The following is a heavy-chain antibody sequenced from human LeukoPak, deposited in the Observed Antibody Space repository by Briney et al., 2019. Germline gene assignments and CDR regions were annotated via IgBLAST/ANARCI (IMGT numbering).Heavy chain of an antibody. CDR1: GFTLSSYW. CDR2: IKQDGSEK. D-gene: IGHD6-13*01. Sequence: GGSLRLSCAASGFTLSSYWMSWVRQAPGKGLEWVAIIKQDGSEKYYVDSVKGRFTISRDNAKNSLYLQMNSLRAEDTAVYYCARSISSSWYGGDYWGQGTLVTVSS. CDR3: ARSISSSWYGGDY. J-gene: IGHJ4*02. V-gene: IGHV3-7*01.